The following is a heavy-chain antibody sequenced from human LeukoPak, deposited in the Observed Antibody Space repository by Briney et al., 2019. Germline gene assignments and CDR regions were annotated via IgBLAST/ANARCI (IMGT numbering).Heavy chain of an antibody. D-gene: IGHD1-26*01. CDR3: AKRDSGTYGCDY. Sequence: PGRSLRLSCAASGFTFSSYGMHWVRQAPGKGLEWEAVISYDGSNKYYADSVKGRFTISRDNSKNTLYLQMNSLRAEDTAVYYCAKRDSGTYGCDYWGQGTLVTVSS. J-gene: IGHJ4*02. CDR2: ISYDGSNK. V-gene: IGHV3-30*18. CDR1: GFTFSSYG.